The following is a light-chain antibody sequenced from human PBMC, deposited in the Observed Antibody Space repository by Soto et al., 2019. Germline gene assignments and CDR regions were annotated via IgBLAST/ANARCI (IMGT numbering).Light chain of an antibody. CDR1: QTVNSDY. Sequence: ETVLTQSPGTVSLSPGERATLSCTTSQTVNSDYLAWYQQKPGQAPRLLIYGVFNRATGIPDRFSSSGSGTYFTLTISGLEPEDSAVYYCQHYDGSPRTFGQGTNLEI. CDR3: QHYDGSPRT. J-gene: IGKJ2*01. CDR2: GVF. V-gene: IGKV3-20*01.